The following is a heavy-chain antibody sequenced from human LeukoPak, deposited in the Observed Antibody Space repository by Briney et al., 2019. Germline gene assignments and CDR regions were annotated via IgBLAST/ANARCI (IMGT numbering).Heavy chain of an antibody. D-gene: IGHD5-18*01. V-gene: IGHV1-18*01. J-gene: IGHJ4*02. CDR1: GYTFTSYG. CDR2: ISAYNGNT. Sequence: ASVRVSCKASGYTFTSYGISWVRQAPGQGLEWMGWISAYNGNTNYAQKFQGRVTITADESTSTAYMELSSLRSEDTAVYYCARWATLGYSYGFDYWGQGTLVTVSS. CDR3: ARWATLGYSYGFDY.